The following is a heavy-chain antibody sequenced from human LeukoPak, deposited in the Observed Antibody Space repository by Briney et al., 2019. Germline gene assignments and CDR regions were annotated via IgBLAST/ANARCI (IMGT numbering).Heavy chain of an antibody. CDR3: AADLSGESDAFDI. Sequence: ASAKASCKASVFTFTTSSVQWVRQASGQRLEWIGWIVVGSGTTNSAQKLQERVTINRDMSTSTAYMELSSLSSEDTAVYYCAADLSGESDAFDIWGQGTLVTVSS. J-gene: IGHJ3*02. CDR1: VFTFTTSS. D-gene: IGHD7-27*01. CDR2: IVVGSGTT. V-gene: IGHV1-58*01.